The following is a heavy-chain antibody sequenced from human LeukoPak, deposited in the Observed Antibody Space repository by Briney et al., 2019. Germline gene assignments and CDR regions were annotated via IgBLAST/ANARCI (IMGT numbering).Heavy chain of an antibody. CDR1: GFPLSIYG. CDR3: ARDLGWLVKLDY. J-gene: IGHJ4*02. Sequence: GGSLTLSCAASGFPLSIYGIQCAPHSRGKGPVWESFIRYVGSREFYEDCVKGRFTISRDNSKSTVFRQMSVLRADETVVYYCARDLGWLVKLDYWGQGTLVTVSS. CDR2: IRYVGSRE. V-gene: IGHV3-30*02. D-gene: IGHD6-19*01.